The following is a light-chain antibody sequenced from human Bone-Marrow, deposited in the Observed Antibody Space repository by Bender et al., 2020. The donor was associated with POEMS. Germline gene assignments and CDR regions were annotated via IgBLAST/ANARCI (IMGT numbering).Light chain of an antibody. CDR1: SSDVGSYKL. J-gene: IGLJ3*02. CDR2: EVS. CDR3: CSPAGDFTWV. V-gene: IGLV2-23*02. Sequence: QSALTQPASVSGSPGQSITISCTGTSSDVGSYKLVSWYQQYPGKAPKLMIYEVSKRPSGVSDHFSGSKSGDTASLTISGLQPEDEADYYCCSPAGDFTWVFGGGTKLTVL.